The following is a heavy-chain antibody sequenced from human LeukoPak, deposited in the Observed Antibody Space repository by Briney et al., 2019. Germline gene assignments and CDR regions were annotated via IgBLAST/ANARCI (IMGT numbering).Heavy chain of an antibody. J-gene: IGHJ4*02. CDR3: AKLLDSGSYYKYDY. CDR2: ISGGGSFT. V-gene: IGHV3-23*01. D-gene: IGHD3-10*01. Sequence: GGFLRLSCAASGFTFSSYAMSWVRLAPGKGLEWASTISGGGSFTYYADSVKGRFTISRDNSMNTLSLQMNSLRAEDTAVYYCAKLLDSGSYYKYDYWGQGTLVTVSS. CDR1: GFTFSSYA.